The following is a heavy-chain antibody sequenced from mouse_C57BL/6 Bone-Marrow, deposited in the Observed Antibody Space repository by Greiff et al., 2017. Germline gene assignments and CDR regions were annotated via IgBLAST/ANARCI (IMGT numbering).Heavy chain of an antibody. Sequence: VQLQQSGAELVRPGASVKLSCKASGYTFTDHYINWVKQRPGQGLEWIARIYPGSGNTYYNEKFKGKATLTAEKSSSTAYMQLSSLTSEDSAVYFCARRRGRGGYFDVWGTGTTVTVSS. V-gene: IGHV1-76*01. CDR1: GYTFTDHY. CDR3: ARRRGRGGYFDV. CDR2: IYPGSGNT. J-gene: IGHJ1*03.